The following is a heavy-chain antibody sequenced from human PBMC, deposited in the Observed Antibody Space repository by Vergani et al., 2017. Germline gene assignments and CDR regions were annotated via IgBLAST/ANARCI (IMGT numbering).Heavy chain of an antibody. CDR3: ARGNKDTAMVKDYYYYMDV. J-gene: IGHJ6*03. Sequence: QVQLQESGPGLVRPSQTLSLICTVSGGYMSSGSSYWGWIRQSAGKGLDGIGRIHTRGNTNYNPSLKSRVTMSEDTSKNQFSLNLTSVTAADTAVYYCARGNKDTAMVKDYYYYMDVWGKGTTVTVSS. CDR2: IHTRGNT. D-gene: IGHD5-18*01. V-gene: IGHV4-61*02. CDR1: GGYMSSGSSY.